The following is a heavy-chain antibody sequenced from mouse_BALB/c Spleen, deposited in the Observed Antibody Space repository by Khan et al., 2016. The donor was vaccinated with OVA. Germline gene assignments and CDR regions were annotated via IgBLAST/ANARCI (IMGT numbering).Heavy chain of an antibody. J-gene: IGHJ3*01. V-gene: IGHV1-26*01. CDR1: GYSFTLYY. D-gene: IGHD2-14*01. Sequence: VQLKQSGPDLVKPGASVKLSCKAFGYSFTLYYMSWVKQSHGKSLEWIGRVNPNTDNINYNQEFKGKAILTVDKSSNTAYMELRSLTSEDSAVYFCARGYDFLASWGQGTLVTVSA. CDR2: VNPNTDNI. CDR3: ARGYDFLAS.